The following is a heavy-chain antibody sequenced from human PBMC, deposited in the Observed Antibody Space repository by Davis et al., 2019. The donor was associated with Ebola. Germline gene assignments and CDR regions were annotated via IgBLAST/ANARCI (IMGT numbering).Heavy chain of an antibody. CDR2: MSYSGYT. V-gene: IGHV4-31*03. Sequence: PSETLSLTCSVSGDSISSGGYYWNWIRQHPVKGLEWIAYMSYSGYTYYNPSLKSRVIMSGDRSWNQFFLKMSSVTAADTAMYYCARDLRYDSSGYDYYFYMDVWGKGTTVTVSS. D-gene: IGHD3-22*01. J-gene: IGHJ6*03. CDR1: GDSISSGGYY. CDR3: ARDLRYDSSGYDYYFYMDV.